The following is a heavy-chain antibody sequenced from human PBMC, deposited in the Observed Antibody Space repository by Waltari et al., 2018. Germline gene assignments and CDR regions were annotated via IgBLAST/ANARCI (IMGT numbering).Heavy chain of an antibody. Sequence: QVQLQESGPGLVKPSETLSLTCTVSGRSISSYYWSWIRQPPGKGLEWIGYIYYSGSTNYNPSLKSRVTISVDTSKNQFSLKLSSVTAADTAVYYCARGGVAATPWGQGTLVTVSS. J-gene: IGHJ4*02. CDR3: ARGGVAATP. CDR2: IYYSGST. D-gene: IGHD2-15*01. V-gene: IGHV4-59*01. CDR1: GRSISSYY.